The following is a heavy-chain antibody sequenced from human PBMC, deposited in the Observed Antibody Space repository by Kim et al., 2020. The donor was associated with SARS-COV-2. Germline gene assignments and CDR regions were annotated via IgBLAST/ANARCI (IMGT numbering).Heavy chain of an antibody. CDR1: GDSIASFY. J-gene: IGHJ4*01. V-gene: IGHV4-59*01. CDR3: AGSRDPRPNFDC. Sequence: SETLSLTCTVSGDSIASFYWSWIRQPPGKGPEWIAYIYYSGDTKYNPSLKSRLTISVDTSKNQFSLKLSSVTAADTAVYYCAGSRDPRPNFDCWGHGTLVTVSS. CDR2: IYYSGDT.